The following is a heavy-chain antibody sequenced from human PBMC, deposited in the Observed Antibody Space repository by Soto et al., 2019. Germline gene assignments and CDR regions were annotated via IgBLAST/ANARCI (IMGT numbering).Heavy chain of an antibody. CDR3: ARDQNTGHNY. D-gene: IGHD2-8*02. J-gene: IGHJ4*02. V-gene: IGHV3-48*01. CDR1: GFTFSSYN. CDR2: ISSSSSII. Sequence: PGGSLRLSCAASGFTFSSYNMNWVRQAPGKGLEWVSHISSSSSIIYYADSVKGRFTISRDNAKNSLYLQMNSLRAEDTAVYYCARDQNTGHNYWGQGTLVTVSS.